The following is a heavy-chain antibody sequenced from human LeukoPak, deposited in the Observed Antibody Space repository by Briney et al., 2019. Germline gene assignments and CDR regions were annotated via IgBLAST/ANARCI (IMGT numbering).Heavy chain of an antibody. CDR1: GGSISSYY. V-gene: IGHV4-59*01. Sequence: PSETLSLTCTVSGGSISSYYWSWIRQPPGKGLEWIGYIYYSGSTNYNPSLKSRVTISVDTSKNQFSLKLSSVTAADTAVYYCARELNYYDSSGLNRLFDYWGQGTLVTVSS. CDR2: IYYSGST. D-gene: IGHD3-22*01. CDR3: ARELNYYDSSGLNRLFDY. J-gene: IGHJ4*02.